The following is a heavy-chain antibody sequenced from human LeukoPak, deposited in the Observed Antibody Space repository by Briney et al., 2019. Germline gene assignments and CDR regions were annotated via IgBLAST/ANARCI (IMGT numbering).Heavy chain of an antibody. V-gene: IGHV4-59*12. D-gene: IGHD2-15*01. CDR2: IYYSGST. CDR3: ARAPRGHCSGGNCYPISYFDY. J-gene: IGHJ4*02. CDR1: GGSISSYY. Sequence: SETLSLTCTVSGGSISSYYWSWIRQPPGKGLEWIGYIYYSGSTNYNPSLKSRVTISVDTSKNQFSLKLSSVTAADTAIYYCARAPRGHCSGGNCYPISYFDYWGQETLVTVSS.